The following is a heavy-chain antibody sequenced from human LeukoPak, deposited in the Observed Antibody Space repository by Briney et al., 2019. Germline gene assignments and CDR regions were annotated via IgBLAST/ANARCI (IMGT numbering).Heavy chain of an antibody. CDR1: GGSFSGYY. Sequence: PSETLSLTCAVYGGSFSGYYWSWIRQPPGKGLEWIGEINHSGSTNYNPSLKSRVTISVDTSKNQFSPKLSSVTAADTAVYYCARGGGSYYPFDYWGQGTLVTVSS. J-gene: IGHJ4*02. CDR2: INHSGST. CDR3: ARGGGSYYPFDY. V-gene: IGHV4-34*01. D-gene: IGHD1-26*01.